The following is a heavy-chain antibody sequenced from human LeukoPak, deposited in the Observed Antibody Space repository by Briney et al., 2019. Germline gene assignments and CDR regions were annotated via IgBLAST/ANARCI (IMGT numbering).Heavy chain of an antibody. Sequence: PSETLSLTCTVSGGSISSYYWSWIRQPPGKGQEWIGYIYYSGSTNYNPSLKSRVTISVDTSKNQFSLKLSSVTAADTAVYYCARTIFGVVINYYYYYMDVWGKGTTVTVSS. CDR3: ARTIFGVVINYYYYYMDV. CDR1: GGSISSYY. CDR2: IYYSGST. J-gene: IGHJ6*03. D-gene: IGHD3-3*01. V-gene: IGHV4-59*01.